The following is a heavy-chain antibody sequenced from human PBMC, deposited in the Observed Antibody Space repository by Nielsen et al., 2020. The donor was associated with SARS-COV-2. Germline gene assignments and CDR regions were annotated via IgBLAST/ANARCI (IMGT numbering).Heavy chain of an antibody. Sequence: ESLKISCAASGFTFSSLWMSWIRQSPGKGLEWIGQIFSRGSTNYNPSLKSRVTISVNTSTNQFSLRLTSVTAADTAVYYCARRAHYFYYMDVWGKGTTVTVSS. CDR3: ARRAHYFYYMDV. CDR1: GFTFSSLW. J-gene: IGHJ6*03. CDR2: IFSRGST. V-gene: IGHV4-59*11.